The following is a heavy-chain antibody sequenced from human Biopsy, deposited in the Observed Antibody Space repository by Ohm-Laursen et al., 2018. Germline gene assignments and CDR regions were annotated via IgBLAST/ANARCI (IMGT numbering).Heavy chain of an antibody. J-gene: IGHJ5*02. D-gene: IGHD3-16*01. Sequence: GTLSLTCTVSGVSISSSNFYWAWLRQPPGKGLELIGSMHNSGGTYYNQSLKSRVTISRDASKNQLSLKLTSVTAADTTVYYCVRHALRLGPKKNWFDTWGQGTLVTVSS. CDR1: GVSISSSNFY. CDR2: MHNSGGT. V-gene: IGHV4-39*01. CDR3: VRHALRLGPKKNWFDT.